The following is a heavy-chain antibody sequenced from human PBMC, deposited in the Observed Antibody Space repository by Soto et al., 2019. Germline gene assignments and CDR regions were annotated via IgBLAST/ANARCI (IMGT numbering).Heavy chain of an antibody. D-gene: IGHD1-26*01. V-gene: IGHV1-3*01. CDR3: ARDVGATGD. CDR2: IKAGNGNT. Sequence: QVQLVQSGAEVKKPGASVKVSCKASGSPFTSYAMHWVRQAPGQRLEWMGWIKAGNGNTKYSQKFQGRITITRNTSARTAYMELSSRRSEDTAVDYCARDVGATGDWGQGTLVTVSS. J-gene: IGHJ4*02. CDR1: GSPFTSYA.